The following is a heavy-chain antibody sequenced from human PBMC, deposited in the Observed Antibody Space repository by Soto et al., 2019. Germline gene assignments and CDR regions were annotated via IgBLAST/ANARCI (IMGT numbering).Heavy chain of an antibody. V-gene: IGHV3-23*01. CDR3: AKDTFDVPPGFDY. Sequence: EVQLLGSGGGLVHPGGSLRLSCAASGFAFRNYGMSWVRQAPGKGLKWVSTISGSGGSTYYADSVKGRFTISRDNSKNTLYLQMNSVRAEDTAIYYCAKDTFDVPPGFDYWGQGTLVTVSS. J-gene: IGHJ4*02. D-gene: IGHD3-9*01. CDR1: GFAFRNYG. CDR2: ISGSGGST.